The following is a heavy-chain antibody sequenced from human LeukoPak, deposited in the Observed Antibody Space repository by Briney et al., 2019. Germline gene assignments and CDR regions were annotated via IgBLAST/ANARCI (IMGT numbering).Heavy chain of an antibody. V-gene: IGHV3-30*03. CDR1: GFTFSNSV. Sequence: SLKLSSAASGFTFSNSVMQWVRQAPRKGLEWVALISHDGSIKYYADSVKGRFTISRENSKNTVYLQMNSLRPEDTAVYSCARSFFQWNYGSCLDSWGQGTLVTVSS. CDR2: ISHDGSIK. CDR3: ARSFFQWNYGSCLDS. J-gene: IGHJ1*01. D-gene: IGHD1-7*01.